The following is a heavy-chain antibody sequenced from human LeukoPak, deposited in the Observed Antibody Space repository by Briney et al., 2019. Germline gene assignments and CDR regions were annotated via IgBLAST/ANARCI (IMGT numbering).Heavy chain of an antibody. J-gene: IGHJ6*02. V-gene: IGHV1-69*04. CDR2: IIPILGIA. CDR1: GGTFSSYA. Sequence: SVKVSCKASGGTFSSYAISWVRQAPGQGLEWMGRIIPILGIANYAQKFQGRVTITADKSTSTAYMELSSLRSEDPAVYYCAKVRSYYYYYYGMDVWGQGTTVTVSS. CDR3: AKVRSYYYYYYGMDV.